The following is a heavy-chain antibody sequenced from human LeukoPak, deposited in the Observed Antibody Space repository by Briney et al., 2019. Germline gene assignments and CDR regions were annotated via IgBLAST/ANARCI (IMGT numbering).Heavy chain of an antibody. V-gene: IGHV3-21*01. CDR2: ISSSSSYI. CDR1: GFTFSSYS. Sequence: GGSLRLSCAASGFTFSSYSMNWVRQAPGKGLEWVSSISSSSSYIYYADSVKGRFTISRDNAKNSLYLQMDSLRAEDTAVYYCASLRTITGTSPWGQGTLVTVSS. D-gene: IGHD1-7*01. J-gene: IGHJ5*02. CDR3: ASLRTITGTSP.